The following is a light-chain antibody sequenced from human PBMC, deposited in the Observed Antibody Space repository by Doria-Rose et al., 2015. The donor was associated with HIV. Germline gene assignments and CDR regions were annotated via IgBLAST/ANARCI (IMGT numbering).Light chain of an antibody. V-gene: IGKV3-20*01. J-gene: IGKJ1*01. CDR1: QRFSSTY. Sequence: EIVLTQSPGTLSLSPGERATLSCMASQRFSSTYLAWYQQKPGQAPSLLIYDGSTRATGIPDRFSASGSGSDFTLTINRLEPEDFALYYCHQYGTSWTFGQGTKVEIK. CDR2: DGS. CDR3: HQYGTSWT.